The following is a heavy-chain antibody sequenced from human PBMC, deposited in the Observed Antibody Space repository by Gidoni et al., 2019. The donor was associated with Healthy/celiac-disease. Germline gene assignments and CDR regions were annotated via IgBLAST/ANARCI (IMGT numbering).Heavy chain of an antibody. CDR3: ARDGRVGRWLQLEY. V-gene: IGHV1-46*01. J-gene: IGHJ4*02. D-gene: IGHD1-1*01. CDR1: GYTFPSYY. Sequence: QVQLVQSGAEVKKPGASVKVSCTASGYTFPSYYMHWVRKAPGQGLGWMGIINPSGGSTSYAQKFQGRVTMTRDTSTSTVYMELSSLRSEDTAVYYWARDGRVGRWLQLEYWGQGTLVTVSS. CDR2: INPSGGST.